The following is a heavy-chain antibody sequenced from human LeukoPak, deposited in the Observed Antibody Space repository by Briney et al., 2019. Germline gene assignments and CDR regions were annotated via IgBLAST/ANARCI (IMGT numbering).Heavy chain of an antibody. J-gene: IGHJ3*01. CDR1: GFTFSSYE. Sequence: PGGSLRDSCAASGFTFSSYEMNWVRQAPGKGLEWVSHISSSGSSIYYADSVKGRFTISRDNAKNTPYLQMNSLRAEDTAMYYCARAYVDYSGSYWEQETMVTVSS. CDR3: ARAYVDYSGSY. D-gene: IGHD4-17*01. CDR2: ISSSGSSI. V-gene: IGHV3-48*03.